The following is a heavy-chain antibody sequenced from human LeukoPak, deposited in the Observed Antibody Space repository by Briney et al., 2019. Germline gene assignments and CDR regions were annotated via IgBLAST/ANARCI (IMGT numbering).Heavy chain of an antibody. J-gene: IGHJ4*02. V-gene: IGHV3-21*01. CDR3: AARRGGIAVAGIDY. Sequence: GGSLRLSCAASGFSFSSYSMNWVRQAPGKGLEWVSSISSSSSYIYYADSVKGRFTISRDNAKNSLYLQMNSLRAEDTAVYYCAARRGGIAVAGIDYWGQGTLVTVSS. CDR2: ISSSSSYI. D-gene: IGHD6-19*01. CDR1: GFSFSSYS.